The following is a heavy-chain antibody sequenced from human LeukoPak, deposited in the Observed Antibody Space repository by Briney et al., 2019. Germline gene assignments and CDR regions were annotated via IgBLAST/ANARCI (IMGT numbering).Heavy chain of an antibody. Sequence: SVKVSCKASGGTFSSYAIGWVRQAPGQGLEWMGGIIPIFGTANYAQKFQGRVTITADESTSTAYMELSSLRSEDTAVYYCALRGYCSSTSCFMAGMDVWGQGTTVTVSS. D-gene: IGHD2-2*01. V-gene: IGHV1-69*13. CDR1: GGTFSSYA. CDR3: ALRGYCSSTSCFMAGMDV. J-gene: IGHJ6*02. CDR2: IIPIFGTA.